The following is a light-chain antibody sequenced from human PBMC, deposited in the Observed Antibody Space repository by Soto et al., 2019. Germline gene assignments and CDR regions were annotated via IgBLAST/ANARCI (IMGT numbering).Light chain of an antibody. V-gene: IGLV2-14*01. CDR2: EVR. Sequence: QSALTQPASVSGSPGQSITISCTGTSSDIGGYDYVSWYQQRPGKAPKLMIYEVRCRPSGVSNRVSGSKSGNTASLTICGLQAEDEAVYYCCSYTRTSNHYFFGSGTKVTVL. CDR1: SSDIGGYDY. J-gene: IGLJ1*01. CDR3: CSYTRTSNHYF.